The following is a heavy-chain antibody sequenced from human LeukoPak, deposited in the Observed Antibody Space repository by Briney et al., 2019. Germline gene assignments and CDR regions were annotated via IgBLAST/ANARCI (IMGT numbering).Heavy chain of an antibody. Sequence: GGSLRLSCAASGFTFSRHAMSWVRQAPGKGPQWVSGITGSGGSTYYAESVKGRFTISRDNSKNTLYLQMNSLRVEDTAIYFCATRPASETYFAVFDYWGQGTLVTVSS. D-gene: IGHD1-26*01. CDR3: ATRPASETYFAVFDY. CDR2: ITGSGGST. J-gene: IGHJ4*02. CDR1: GFTFSRHA. V-gene: IGHV3-23*01.